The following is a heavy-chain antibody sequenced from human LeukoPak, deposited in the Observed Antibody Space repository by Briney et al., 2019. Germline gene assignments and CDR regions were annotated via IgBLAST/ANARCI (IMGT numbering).Heavy chain of an antibody. D-gene: IGHD2-2*01. CDR2: IVPIFGIA. J-gene: IGHJ6*02. CDR1: GGTFSSYA. CDR3: ARVPSSSPYYGMDV. Sequence: SVKVSCKASGGTFSSYAISWVRQAPGQGLEWMGRIVPIFGIANYAQKFQGRVTITADKSTSTAYMELSSLRSEDTAVYYCARVPSSSPYYGMDVWGQGTTVTVSS. V-gene: IGHV1-69*04.